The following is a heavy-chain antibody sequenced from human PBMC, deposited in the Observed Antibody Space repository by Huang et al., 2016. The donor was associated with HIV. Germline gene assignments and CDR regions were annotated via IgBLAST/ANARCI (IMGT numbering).Heavy chain of an antibody. CDR2: IIPMSGTT. Sequence: QVQLVQSGAEVKKPGSSVTVSCKASGGSFDYYAVNWVRQAPGQGLEWMGGIIPMSGTTNYAQKFLGRLTLSADESTSTAYLEMKTLRSEDTAIYYCARDREVVASGWFDPWGQGTLVTVSS. CDR3: ARDREVVASGWFDP. D-gene: IGHD3-10*01. J-gene: IGHJ5*02. CDR1: GGSFDYYA. V-gene: IGHV1-69*01.